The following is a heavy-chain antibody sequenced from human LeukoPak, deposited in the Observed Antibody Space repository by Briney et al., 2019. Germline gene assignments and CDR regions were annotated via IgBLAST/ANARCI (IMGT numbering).Heavy chain of an antibody. J-gene: IGHJ4*02. CDR2: ISYDGSNK. CDR1: GFTFSSYA. V-gene: IGHV3-30*04. CDR3: ASGGSGYDLDY. Sequence: GRSLRLSCAASGFTFSSYAMHWVRQAPGKGLEWVAVISYDGSNKYYADSVKGRFTISRDNSKNTLYLQTNSLRAEDTAVYYCASGGSGYDLDYWGQGTLVTVSS. D-gene: IGHD5-12*01.